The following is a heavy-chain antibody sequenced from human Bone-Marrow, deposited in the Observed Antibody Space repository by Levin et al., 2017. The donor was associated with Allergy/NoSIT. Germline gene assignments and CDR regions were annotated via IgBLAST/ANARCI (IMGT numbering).Heavy chain of an antibody. J-gene: IGHJ4*02. CDR3: ARAEGARGSDY. D-gene: IGHD1-26*01. V-gene: IGHV4-59*01. CDR2: LYSGAST. CDR1: GGSIGNYY. Sequence: SQTLSLTCTVSGGSIGNYYWSWIRQPPGQGLEWIGYLYSGASTLYHPSLKSRVSMSVDKSKNHFYLRLTSVSGADTAMYYCARAEGARGSDYWGQGTRVTVSS.